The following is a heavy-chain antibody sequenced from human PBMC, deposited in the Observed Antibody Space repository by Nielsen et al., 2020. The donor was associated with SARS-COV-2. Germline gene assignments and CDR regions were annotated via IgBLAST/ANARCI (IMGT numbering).Heavy chain of an antibody. J-gene: IGHJ4*02. V-gene: IGHV5-51*01. Sequence: KVSCKCSGYNFNNYWIAWVRQMPGKGLEWMGIIYPGDSDTRYSPSFQGQVTISADKSTDTAFLQWRSLKASDTAIYYCARQDATGQALNYWGQGALVTVSS. CDR3: ARQDATGQALNY. D-gene: IGHD1-14*01. CDR1: GYNFNNYW. CDR2: IYPGDSDT.